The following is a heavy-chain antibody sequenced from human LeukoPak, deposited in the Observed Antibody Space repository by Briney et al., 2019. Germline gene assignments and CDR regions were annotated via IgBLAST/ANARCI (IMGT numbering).Heavy chain of an antibody. V-gene: IGHV4-61*02. D-gene: IGHD5-12*01. CDR2: IYTSGST. CDR1: GGSMSSGSYY. CDR3: ARLYLGDSGYAIDY. J-gene: IGHJ4*02. Sequence: PSQTLSLTCTVSGGSMSSGSYYWSWIRQPAGKGLEWIGRIYTSGSTNYNPSLKSRVTISVDTSKNQFSLKLSSVTAADTAVYYCARLYLGDSGYAIDYWGQGTLVTVSS.